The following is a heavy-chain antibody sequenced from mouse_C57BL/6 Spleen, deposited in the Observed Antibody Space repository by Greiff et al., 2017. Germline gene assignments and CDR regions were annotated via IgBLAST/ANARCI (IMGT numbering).Heavy chain of an antibody. J-gene: IGHJ4*01. Sequence: EVKLEESGPGLVKPSQSLSLTCSFTGYSITSGYYWNWIRQFPGNKLEWMGYISYDGSNNYNPSLKNRISINRDTSKNQFFLKLNSVTTEDTATYYCARGAYYSNRGYAMDYWGQGTSVTVSS. CDR2: ISYDGSN. CDR1: GYSITSGYY. CDR3: ARGAYYSNRGYAMDY. D-gene: IGHD2-5*01. V-gene: IGHV3-6*01.